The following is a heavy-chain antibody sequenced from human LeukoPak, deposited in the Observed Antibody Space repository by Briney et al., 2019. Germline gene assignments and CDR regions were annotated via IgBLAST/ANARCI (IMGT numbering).Heavy chain of an antibody. D-gene: IGHD1-26*01. CDR3: ARVNGRGCYYDYYYYGMDV. V-gene: IGHV4-59*10. J-gene: IGHJ6*02. CDR1: GGSISSYY. CDR2: IYTSGST. Sequence: AETLSLTCAVSGGSISSYYWSWIRQPAGKGLEWIGRIYTSGSTTYNPSLNSRVTISVDPSTHQFSLKLSSVTAADTAVYYCARVNGRGCYYDYYYYGMDVWGQGTTVTVSS.